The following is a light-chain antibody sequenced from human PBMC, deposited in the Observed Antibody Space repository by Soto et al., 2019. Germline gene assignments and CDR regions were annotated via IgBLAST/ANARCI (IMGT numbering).Light chain of an antibody. CDR1: PSVSGSN. CDR2: GAS. Sequence: EIVLTQSPGTLSLSPGERATLSCRASPSVSGSNLAWYQQKPGQAPRLVIYGASSRATGIPDRFSGSGSGTDFTLTINGLQPEDFTAYYCQQTYDTPITFGQGTRLDI. CDR3: QQTYDTPIT. V-gene: IGKV3-20*01. J-gene: IGKJ5*01.